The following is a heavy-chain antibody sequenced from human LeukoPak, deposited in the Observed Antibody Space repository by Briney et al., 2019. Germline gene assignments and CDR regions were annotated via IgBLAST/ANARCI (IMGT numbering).Heavy chain of an antibody. CDR1: GFTLSSYA. CDR2: ISNSGGST. J-gene: IGHJ3*02. V-gene: IGHV3-23*01. CDR3: ASGLEWELPRYLVGDAFDI. Sequence: GGSLRLACAASGFTLSSYAMSWVRQAPGKGLEWVSVISNSGGSTFYADSVKGRFTISRDNSKNTLYLQMNSLRAEDTAVYYCASGLEWELPRYLVGDAFDILGQGTMVTVSS. D-gene: IGHD1-26*01.